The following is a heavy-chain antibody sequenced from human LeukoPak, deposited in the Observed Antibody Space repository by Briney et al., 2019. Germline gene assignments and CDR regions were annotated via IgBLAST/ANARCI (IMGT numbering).Heavy chain of an antibody. J-gene: IGHJ4*02. CDR3: VRVNTYYYDSDPR. V-gene: IGHV3-48*04. CDR1: GFTFSSYS. CDR2: ISSSGGTK. D-gene: IGHD3-22*01. Sequence: GGSLRLSCAASGFTFSSYSMHWIRQAPGKGLDWVSYISSSGGTKYYADSVKGRFTISRDNASNSLYLQMNSLRAEDTAVYYCVRVNTYYYDSDPRWGQGTLVTVSS.